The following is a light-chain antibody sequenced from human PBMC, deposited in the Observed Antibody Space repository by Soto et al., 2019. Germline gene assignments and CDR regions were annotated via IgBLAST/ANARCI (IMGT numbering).Light chain of an antibody. CDR3: QQYGSSLF. J-gene: IGKJ5*01. CDR1: QSVSSSY. CDR2: GAS. V-gene: IGKV3-20*01. Sequence: EIVLTQSACTLSWSAGERATLSCRASQSVSSSYLAWYQQQPGQAPRLLIYGASSRATGIPDRFSGSGSGTDFTLTISRLQPEDFAVYYCQQYGSSLFFGQGTRLEIK.